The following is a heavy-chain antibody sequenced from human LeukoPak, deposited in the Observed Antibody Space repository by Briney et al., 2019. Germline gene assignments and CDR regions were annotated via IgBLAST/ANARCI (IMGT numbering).Heavy chain of an antibody. V-gene: IGHV3-30-3*01. D-gene: IGHD6-13*01. CDR3: ARHMIAAADFLSPFDY. Sequence: GGSLRLSCAASGFTFSSYAMRWVRQAPGKGLEWVAVISYDGSNKYYADSVKGRFTISRDNSKNTLYLQMNSLRAEDTAVYYCARHMIAAADFLSPFDYWGQGTLVTVSS. CDR2: ISYDGSNK. CDR1: GFTFSSYA. J-gene: IGHJ4*02.